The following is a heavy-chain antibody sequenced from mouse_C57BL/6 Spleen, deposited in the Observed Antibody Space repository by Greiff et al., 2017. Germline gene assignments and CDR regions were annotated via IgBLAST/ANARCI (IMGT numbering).Heavy chain of an antibody. Sequence: QVQLQQPGAELVKPGASVKVSCKASGYTFTSYWMHWVKQRPGQGLEWIGRLHPSDSDTNYNQKFKGKATLTVDKSSSTAYMQLSSLTSEDSAVYYGAISAQATGFDYWGQGTTLTVSS. J-gene: IGHJ2*01. CDR2: LHPSDSDT. V-gene: IGHV1-74*01. CDR1: GYTFTSYW. CDR3: AISAQATGFDY. D-gene: IGHD3-2*02.